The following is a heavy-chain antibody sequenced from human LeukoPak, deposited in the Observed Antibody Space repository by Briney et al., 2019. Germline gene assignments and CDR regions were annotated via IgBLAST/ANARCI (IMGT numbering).Heavy chain of an antibody. J-gene: IGHJ4*02. CDR2: IDSDGSST. CDR3: AKDRVDYYDSSGLDY. V-gene: IGHV3-74*01. Sequence: PGGSLRLSCAASGFTFSSYWMHWVRQAPGKGLVWVSHIDSDGSSTSYADSVKGRFTISRDNSKNTLYLQMNSLRAEDTAVYYCAKDRVDYYDSSGLDYWGQGTLVTVSS. D-gene: IGHD3-22*01. CDR1: GFTFSSYW.